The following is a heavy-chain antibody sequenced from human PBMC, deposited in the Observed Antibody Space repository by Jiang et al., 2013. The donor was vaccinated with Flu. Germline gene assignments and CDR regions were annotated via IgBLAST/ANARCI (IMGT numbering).Heavy chain of an antibody. CDR1: GGSISSSSYY. CDR2: IYYSGST. D-gene: IGHD6-19*01. V-gene: IGHV4-39*07. Sequence: LLKPSETLSLTCTVSGGSISSSSYYWGWIRQPPGKGLEWIGSIYYSGSTYYNPSLKSRVTISVDTSKNQFSLKLSSVTAADTAVYYCARHRWLGSPHWFDPWGQGTLVTVSS. CDR3: ARHRWLGSPHWFDP. J-gene: IGHJ5*02.